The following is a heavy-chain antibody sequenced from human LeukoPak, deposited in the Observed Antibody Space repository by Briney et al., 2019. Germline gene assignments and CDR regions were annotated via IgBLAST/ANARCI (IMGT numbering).Heavy chain of an antibody. J-gene: IGHJ3*02. Sequence: GGSLRLSCAASGFTFDDYAMHWVRHAPGKGLEWVSGISWNSGSIGYADSVKGRFTISRDNAKNSLYLQMNSLRAEDTAVYYCARDRTRAFDIWGQGTMVTVSS. CDR3: ARDRTRAFDI. CDR1: GFTFDDYA. CDR2: ISWNSGSI. V-gene: IGHV3-9*01. D-gene: IGHD3/OR15-3a*01.